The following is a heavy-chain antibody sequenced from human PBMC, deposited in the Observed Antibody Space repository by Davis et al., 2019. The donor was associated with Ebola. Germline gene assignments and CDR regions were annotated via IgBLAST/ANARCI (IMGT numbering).Heavy chain of an antibody. D-gene: IGHD1-14*01. V-gene: IGHV1-18*04. CDR3: SIGGTTGGFDY. J-gene: IGHJ4*02. CDR1: GYTFTSYG. CDR2: ISAYNGNT. Sequence: ASVKVSCKASGYTFTSYGISWVRQAPGQGLEWMGWISAYNGNTNYAQKLQGRVTMTEDTSTNTAYMELSGLRSEDTAVYYCSIGGTTGGFDYWGQGTLVTVSS.